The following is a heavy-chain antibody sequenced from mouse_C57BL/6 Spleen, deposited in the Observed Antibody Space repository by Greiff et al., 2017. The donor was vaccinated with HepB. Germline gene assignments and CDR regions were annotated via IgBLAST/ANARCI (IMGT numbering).Heavy chain of an antibody. CDR3: AMNWDRFAY. CDR1: GYTFTSYW. Sequence: QVHVKQPGAELVKPGASVKVSCKASGYTFTSYWMHWVKQRPGQGLEWIGRIHPSDSDTNYNQKFKGKATLTVDKSSSTAYMQLSSLTSEDSAVYYCAMNWDRFAYWGQGTLVTVSA. D-gene: IGHD4-1*01. CDR2: IHPSDSDT. V-gene: IGHV1-74*01. J-gene: IGHJ3*01.